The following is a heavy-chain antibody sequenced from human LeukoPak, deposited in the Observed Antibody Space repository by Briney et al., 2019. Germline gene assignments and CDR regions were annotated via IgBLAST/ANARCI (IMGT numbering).Heavy chain of an antibody. J-gene: IGHJ3*02. CDR1: TFTFSSFA. D-gene: IGHD2-8*01. Sequence: GGSLRPSCAASTFTFSSFAMSWVRQAPGKGLEWLATISHYGDNTYYADSVKGRFIISRDNSKNTLYLQVDSLRAEDTALYYCAKEGGGCIYGVCYFDAFDMWGQGTMVTVSS. CDR3: AKEGGGCIYGVCYFDAFDM. V-gene: IGHV3-23*01. CDR2: ISHYGDNT.